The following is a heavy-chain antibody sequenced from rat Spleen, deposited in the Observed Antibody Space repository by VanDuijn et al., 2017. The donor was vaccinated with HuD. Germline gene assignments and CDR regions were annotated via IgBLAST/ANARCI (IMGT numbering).Heavy chain of an antibody. V-gene: IGHV5S10*01. Sequence: EVQLVESGGGLVQPGRSLKLSCAASGFTFSDYNMAWVRQAPKKGLEWVATIIYDNSRTYYRDSVKGRFTISRDNAKSTLYLQMNSLRSEDTATYYCAKEDHSGYNYWGQGVMVTVSS. CDR1: GFTFSDYN. D-gene: IGHD1-9*01. J-gene: IGHJ2*01. CDR3: AKEDHSGYNY. CDR2: IIYDNSRT.